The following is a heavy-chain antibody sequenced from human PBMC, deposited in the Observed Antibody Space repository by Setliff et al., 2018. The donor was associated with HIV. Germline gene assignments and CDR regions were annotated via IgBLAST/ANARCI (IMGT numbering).Heavy chain of an antibody. Sequence: GSLRLSCAASGFTFSNAWMNWVRQAPGKGLEWVGRIKSKTDGGTTDYAAPVKGIFTISRDDSKNTLYLQMNSLKTEDTAVYYCTTGGYDLLTGYRGGSPGYYWGLGTLVTVSS. D-gene: IGHD3-9*01. CDR3: TTGGYDLLTGYRGGSPGYY. CDR2: IKSKTDGGTT. V-gene: IGHV3-15*01. J-gene: IGHJ4*02. CDR1: GFTFSNAW.